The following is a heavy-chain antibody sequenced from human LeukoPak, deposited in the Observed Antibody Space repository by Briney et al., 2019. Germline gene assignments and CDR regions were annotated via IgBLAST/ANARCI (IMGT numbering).Heavy chain of an antibody. CDR1: GGSISGYY. J-gene: IGHJ6*03. Sequence: SETLSLTCTVSGGSISGYYWSWIRQPAGKGLEWIGRMSTSGNSNYIPSLVSRVTMSVDTSKNQFSLKLSSVTAADTAVYYCARGPYYYGSGSYYKYYYYYYMDVWGKGTTVTVSS. V-gene: IGHV4-4*07. CDR3: ARGPYYYGSGSYYKYYYYYYMDV. D-gene: IGHD3-10*01. CDR2: MSTSGNS.